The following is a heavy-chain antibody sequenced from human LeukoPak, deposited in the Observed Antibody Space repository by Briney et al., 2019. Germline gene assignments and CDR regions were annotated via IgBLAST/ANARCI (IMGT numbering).Heavy chain of an antibody. CDR1: GFTFDDYA. V-gene: IGHV3-9*01. D-gene: IGHD6-13*01. CDR2: ISWNSGSI. J-gene: IGHJ4*02. CDR3: VKDSGSSWFGGDSM. Sequence: PGGSLRLSCAASGFTFDDYAMHWVRQAPGKGLEWVSGISWNSGSIGYADSVKGRFTISRDNAKNSLYLQMNSLRAEDTAVYFCVKDSGSSWFGGDSMWGQGTLVTVSS.